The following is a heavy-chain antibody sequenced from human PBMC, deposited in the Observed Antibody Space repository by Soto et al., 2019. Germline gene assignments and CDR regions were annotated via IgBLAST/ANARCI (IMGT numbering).Heavy chain of an antibody. CDR3: ARADCGYAHGYYYTGMDV. Sequence: EVQLVESGGGLVQPGGSLRLSCAASGFTFSSYSMNWVRQAPGKGLEWVSYINSSSSTIYYAYSVTGRVTISRDNAKNPLYLQRNTLGADHRAVYYCARADCGYAHGYYYTGMDVWVQGPTVTASS. J-gene: IGHJ6*02. CDR1: GFTFSSYS. V-gene: IGHV3-48*01. CDR2: INSSSSTI. D-gene: IGHD5-12*01.